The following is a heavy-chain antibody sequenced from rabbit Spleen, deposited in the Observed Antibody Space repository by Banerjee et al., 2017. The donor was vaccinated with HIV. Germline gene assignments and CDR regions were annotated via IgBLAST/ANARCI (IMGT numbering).Heavy chain of an antibody. V-gene: IGHV1S40*01. CDR1: GVSFSGNYY. CDR2: IDAGGSGIT. Sequence: QSLEEYGGDLVKPGASLTLTCIASGVSFSGNYYMCWVRQAPGKGLEWIACIDAGGSGITYFASWAKGRFTISKTSSTSATLQMTSLTAADTATYFCARDTSSSFSSYGMDLWGPGTLVTVS. CDR3: ARDTSSSFSSYGMDL. D-gene: IGHD1-1*01. J-gene: IGHJ6*01.